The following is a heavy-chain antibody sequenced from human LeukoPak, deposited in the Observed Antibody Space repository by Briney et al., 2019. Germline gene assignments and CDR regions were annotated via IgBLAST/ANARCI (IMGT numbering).Heavy chain of an antibody. CDR2: IKRDGSEK. Sequence: GGSLRLSCAASGFTFSSSWMSWVRQAPGKGLEWVANIKRDGSEKYYVDSVKGRFTASRDNAKNSLYLQMNSLRAEDTAVYYCAKIPTSGSGSHYDHGNIDYWGQGTLVTVSS. CDR3: AKIPTSGSGSHYDHGNIDY. D-gene: IGHD3-10*01. J-gene: IGHJ4*02. CDR1: GFTFSSSW. V-gene: IGHV3-7*05.